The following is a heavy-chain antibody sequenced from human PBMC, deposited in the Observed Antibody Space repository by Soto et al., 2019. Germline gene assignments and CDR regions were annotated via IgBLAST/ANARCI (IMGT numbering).Heavy chain of an antibody. J-gene: IGHJ4*02. CDR3: AKGPRGHCTGATCYPFDS. CDR2: ISPGSRYP. V-gene: IGHV3-11*05. D-gene: IGHD2-15*01. CDR1: GFTFGDSY. Sequence: GGSLRLSCAGSGFTFGDSYMSWIRQAPGKGLEWLSYISPGSRYPAYADSVKGRFTISRDNAKRSLYLQMNSLRAEDTAMYYCAKGPRGHCTGATCYPFDSWGQGTLVTVSS.